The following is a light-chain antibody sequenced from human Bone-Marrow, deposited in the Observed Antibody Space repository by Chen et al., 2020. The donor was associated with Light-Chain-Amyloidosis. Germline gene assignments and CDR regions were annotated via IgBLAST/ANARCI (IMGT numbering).Light chain of an antibody. V-gene: IGLV3-25*03. J-gene: IGLJ3*02. CDR2: RDT. CDR1: ALPIQN. Sequence: SFELTQPPSLAVSPGQTPSHTCSGPALPIQNAYWYPQRPGQAPFLIIYRDTERSAGVPERFSGATAGTTVTLTISEVRPEDEAAYYCQSANSNGTYRMFGGGTKLTV. CDR3: QSANSNGTYRM.